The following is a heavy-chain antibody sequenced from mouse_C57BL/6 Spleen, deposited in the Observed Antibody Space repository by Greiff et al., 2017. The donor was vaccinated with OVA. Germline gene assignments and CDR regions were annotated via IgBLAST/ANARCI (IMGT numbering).Heavy chain of an antibody. Sequence: VKLMESGPELVKPGASVKISCKASGYAFSSSWMNWVKQRPGKGLEWIGRIYPGDGDTNYNGKFKGKATLTADKSSSTAYMQLSSLTSEDSAVYFCANDYDAMDYWGQGTSVTVSS. CDR1: GYAFSSSW. V-gene: IGHV1-82*01. CDR2: IYPGDGDT. J-gene: IGHJ4*01. CDR3: ANDYDAMDY.